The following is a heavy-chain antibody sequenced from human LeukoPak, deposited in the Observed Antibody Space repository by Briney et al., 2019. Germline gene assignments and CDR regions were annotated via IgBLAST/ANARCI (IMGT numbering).Heavy chain of an antibody. CDR3: ARVKYGDSGYYGIFYYYYMDV. CDR2: MSGGSYTI. CDR1: GFTFSDYH. D-gene: IGHD3-22*01. Sequence: GGSLRLSCAASGFTFSDYHMAWIRQPPGKGLEWVSYMSGGSYTIHYADSVKGRFTISRDNAESSLSLQMNSLRAEDTAVYYCARVKYGDSGYYGIFYYYYMDVWGKGTTVTVSS. V-gene: IGHV3-11*04. J-gene: IGHJ6*03.